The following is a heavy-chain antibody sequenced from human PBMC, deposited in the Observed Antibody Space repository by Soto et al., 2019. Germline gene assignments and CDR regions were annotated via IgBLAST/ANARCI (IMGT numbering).Heavy chain of an antibody. Sequence: QVQLVESGGGVVQPGRSLILSCAVSGFTLRNYAMHWCRQAPGKGLEWVALISQNESDKASPDSVKGRFTISRDSYTNTLYLQMNSLRPEETAVYYCARDVYYDSSGYRLSGIDYWGQGTLVIVSS. CDR3: ARDVYYDSSGYRLSGIDY. D-gene: IGHD3-22*01. CDR2: ISQNESDK. CDR1: GFTLRNYA. V-gene: IGHV3-30-3*01. J-gene: IGHJ4*02.